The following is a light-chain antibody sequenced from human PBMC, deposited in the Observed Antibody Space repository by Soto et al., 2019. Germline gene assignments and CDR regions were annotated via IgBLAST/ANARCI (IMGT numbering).Light chain of an antibody. CDR2: DVS. V-gene: IGLV2-14*01. J-gene: IGLJ1*01. Sequence: QSALTQPASVSGSPGQSITISCTGTSSDVGGYNSVSWYQQHPGKAPKLMIHDVSNRPSGVSDRFSGSKPGNTASLTISGLQAEDEADYFCSSHTSYSPYVFGTGTKVTVL. CDR1: SSDVGGYNS. CDR3: SSHTSYSPYV.